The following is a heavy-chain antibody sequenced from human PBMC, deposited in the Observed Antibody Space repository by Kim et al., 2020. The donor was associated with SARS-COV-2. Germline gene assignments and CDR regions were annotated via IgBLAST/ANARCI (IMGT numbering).Heavy chain of an antibody. V-gene: IGHV1-69*13. D-gene: IGHD4-17*01. CDR2: IIPIFGTA. Sequence: SVKVSCKASGGTFSSYAISWVRQAPGQGLEWMGGIIPIFGTANYAQKFQGRVTSTADESTSTAYMELSSLRSEDTAVYYCARTTVTTYYYYYGMDVWGQGTTVTVSS. CDR1: GGTFSSYA. J-gene: IGHJ6*02. CDR3: ARTTVTTYYYYYGMDV.